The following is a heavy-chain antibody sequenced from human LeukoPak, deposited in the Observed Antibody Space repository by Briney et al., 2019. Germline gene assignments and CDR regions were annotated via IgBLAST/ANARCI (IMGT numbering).Heavy chain of an antibody. CDR2: ISSSSSYI. CDR3: ARDVGTIFGVVFDY. J-gene: IGHJ4*02. V-gene: IGHV3-21*01. Sequence: GSLKISCAASGFTFSSYSMNWVRQAPGKGLEWVSSISSSSSYIYYADSVKGRFTISRDNAKNSLYLQMNSLRAEDTAVYYCARDVGTIFGVVFDYWGQGTLVTVSS. D-gene: IGHD3-3*01. CDR1: GFTFSSYS.